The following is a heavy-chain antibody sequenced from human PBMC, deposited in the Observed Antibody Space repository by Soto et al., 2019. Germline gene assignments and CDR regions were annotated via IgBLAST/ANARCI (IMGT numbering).Heavy chain of an antibody. V-gene: IGHV1-69*13. CDR1: GGTFSSYA. J-gene: IGHJ5*02. CDR3: ARDLAYDYDSSGSLFDP. CDR2: IIPIFGTA. Sequence: SVKVSCKASGGTFSSYAISWVRQAPGQGLEWMGGIIPIFGTANYAQKFQGRVTITADESTSTAYMELSSLRSEDTAVYYCARDLAYDYDSSGSLFDPWGQGTLVTVSS. D-gene: IGHD3-22*01.